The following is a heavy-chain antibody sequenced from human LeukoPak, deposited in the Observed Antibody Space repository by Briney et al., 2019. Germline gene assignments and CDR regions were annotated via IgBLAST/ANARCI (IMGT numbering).Heavy chain of an antibody. CDR1: GFTFSSYA. J-gene: IGHJ4*02. Sequence: GGSLRLSCAASGFTFSSYAMSWVRQAPGKGLEWVSSLSGSGGTTYYADSVKGRFTISRDNANNRLYLQMNIVRAEDTALYYCAKGVLDSINWSRGDYWGQGTLVTVSS. V-gene: IGHV3-23*01. D-gene: IGHD6-13*01. CDR3: AKGVLDSINWSRGDY. CDR2: LSGSGGTT.